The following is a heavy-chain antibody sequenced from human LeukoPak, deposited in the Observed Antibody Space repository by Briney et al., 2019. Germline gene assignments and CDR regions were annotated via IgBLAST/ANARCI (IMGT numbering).Heavy chain of an antibody. CDR1: GFTCSSYA. CDR2: ISYDGSNK. V-gene: IGHV3-30-3*01. Sequence: PGGSLRRSGAASGFTCSSYAMHWVRQAPGKGLEWVAVISYDGSNKYYADSVKGRFTISRDNSKNTLYLQMNSLRAEDTAVYYCARDSVETKGFDYWGQGTLVTVSS. D-gene: IGHD5-24*01. J-gene: IGHJ4*02. CDR3: ARDSVETKGFDY.